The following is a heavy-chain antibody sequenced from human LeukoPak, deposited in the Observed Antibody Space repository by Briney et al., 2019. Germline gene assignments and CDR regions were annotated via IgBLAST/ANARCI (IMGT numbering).Heavy chain of an antibody. CDR3: VRDLEGTVTTPPYYYYYMDV. CDR2: IYHSGGT. J-gene: IGHJ6*03. Sequence: SETLSLTCTVSVGSIGSYYWSWIREPPGKGVEWIGYIYHSGGTYYNPSLKSRVTISVDRSKNQFSLKLGSVTAADTAVYYCVRDLEGTVTTPPYYYYYMDVWGKGTTVTVSS. D-gene: IGHD4-11*01. V-gene: IGHV4-59*12. CDR1: VGSIGSYY.